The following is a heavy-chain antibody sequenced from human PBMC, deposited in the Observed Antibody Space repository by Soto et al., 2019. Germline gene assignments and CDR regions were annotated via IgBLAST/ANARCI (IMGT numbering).Heavy chain of an antibody. D-gene: IGHD1-26*01. CDR3: VVGASLPVTNYFDY. CDR2: IIPIFGTA. V-gene: IGHV1-69*01. CDR1: GGTFSSYA. J-gene: IGHJ4*02. Sequence: QVQLVQSGAEVKKPGSSVKVSCKASGGTFSSYAISWVRQAPGQGVEWMGGIIPIFGTANYAQKFQGRVTITADESTSTAYMELSSLRSEDTAVYYCVVGASLPVTNYFDYWGQGTLVTVSS.